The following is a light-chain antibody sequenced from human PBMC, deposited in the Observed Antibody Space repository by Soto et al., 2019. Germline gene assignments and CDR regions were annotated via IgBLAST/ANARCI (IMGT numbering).Light chain of an antibody. J-gene: IGKJ4*01. Sequence: EIVMTQSPGTLSVSPVEIATLFFMASQSVRSSLAWYQQKFGQAPRLLIHGASSRATGIPDRFSGSGSGTDFTLTISRLEPQDFAVYYCQQYSSSPLTFGGGTKVDIK. V-gene: IGKV3-20*01. CDR2: GAS. CDR1: QSVRSS. CDR3: QQYSSSPLT.